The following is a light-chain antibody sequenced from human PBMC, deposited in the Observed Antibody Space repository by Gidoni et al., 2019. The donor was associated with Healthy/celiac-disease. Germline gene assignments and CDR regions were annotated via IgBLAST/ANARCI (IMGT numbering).Light chain of an antibody. CDR1: QDISNY. V-gene: IGKV1-33*01. J-gene: IGKJ3*01. CDR3: QRYDNLPPVT. CDR2: DAS. Sequence: DIQMTQSPSSLSASVGDRVTITCQASQDISNYLNWYQQKPGKAPKLRIYDASNLETGVPSRFSGSGSGTDFTFTISSLQPEDIATYYCQRYDNLPPVTFGPGTKVDIK.